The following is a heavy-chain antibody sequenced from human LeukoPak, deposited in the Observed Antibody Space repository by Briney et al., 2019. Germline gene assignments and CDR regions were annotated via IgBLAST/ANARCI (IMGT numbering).Heavy chain of an antibody. J-gene: IGHJ6*02. D-gene: IGHD1-26*01. CDR2: IYYSGST. CDR1: GGSISSYY. V-gene: IGHV4-59*12. CDR3: ARGGVGATVYYYYGMDV. Sequence: SETLSLTCTVSGGSISSYYWSWIRQPPGKGLEWIGYIYYSGSTNYNPSLKSRVTISVDTSKNQFSLKLSSVTAADTAVYYCARGGVGATVYYYYGMDVWGQGTTVTVSS.